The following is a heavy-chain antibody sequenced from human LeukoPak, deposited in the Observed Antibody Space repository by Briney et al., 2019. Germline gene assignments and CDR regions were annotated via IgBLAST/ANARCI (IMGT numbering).Heavy chain of an antibody. CDR2: IDQSGGYI. D-gene: IGHD1-14*01. CDR3: AKDYRGSGEVGETGPLDY. V-gene: IGHV3-23*01. CDR1: GLTFSNYA. J-gene: IGHJ4*02. Sequence: GGSLRLSCTASGLTFSNYAMSWVRQAPAKGLEWAAGIDQSGGYIHYADSVKGRFTISRDNSKNTLHLQMSSLRAEDTAVYYCAKDYRGSGEVGETGPLDYWGQGTLVTVSS.